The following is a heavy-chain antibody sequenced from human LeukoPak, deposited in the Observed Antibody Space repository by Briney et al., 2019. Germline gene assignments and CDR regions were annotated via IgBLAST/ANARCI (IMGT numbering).Heavy chain of an antibody. J-gene: IGHJ4*02. V-gene: IGHV1-18*01. Sequence: ASVKVSCKASGYTFTSYGISWVRQAPGQGLEWMEWISAYNGNTNYAQKLQGRVTMTTDTSTSTAYMELRSLRSDDTAVYYCARDPGYDFWTTPTPVDYWGQGTLVTVSS. CDR2: ISAYNGNT. CDR3: ARDPGYDFWTTPTPVDY. CDR1: GYTFTSYG. D-gene: IGHD3-3*01.